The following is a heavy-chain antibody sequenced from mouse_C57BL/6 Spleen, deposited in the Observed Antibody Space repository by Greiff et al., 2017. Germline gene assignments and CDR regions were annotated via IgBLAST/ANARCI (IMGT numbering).Heavy chain of an antibody. V-gene: IGHV5-17*01. D-gene: IGHD2-4*01. J-gene: IGHJ2*01. CDR2: ISSGSSTT. CDR3: AGTYDYDGGGFEY. CDR1: GFTFSDYG. Sequence: EVQLVESGGGLVKPGGSLKLSCAASGFTFSDYGMHWVRQAPEKGLEWVAYISSGSSTTYYADTVKGRFTISRDNAKNTLFQQMTSLRSEDAAMYYCAGTYDYDGGGFEYWGQGTTLTVSS.